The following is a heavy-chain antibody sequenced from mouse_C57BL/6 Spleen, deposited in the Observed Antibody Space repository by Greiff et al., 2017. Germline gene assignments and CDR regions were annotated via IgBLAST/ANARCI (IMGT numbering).Heavy chain of an antibody. CDR3: ERAPYYDYGLDY. V-gene: IGHV1-64*01. J-gene: IGHJ2*01. Sequence: VQLQQPGAELVKPGASVKLSCKASGYTFTSYWMHWVKQRPGQGLEWIGMIHPNSGSTNYNEKFKSKATLTVDKSSSTAYMQLSSLTSEDSAVYYCERAPYYDYGLDYWGQGTTLTVSS. CDR1: GYTFTSYW. D-gene: IGHD2-4*01. CDR2: IHPNSGST.